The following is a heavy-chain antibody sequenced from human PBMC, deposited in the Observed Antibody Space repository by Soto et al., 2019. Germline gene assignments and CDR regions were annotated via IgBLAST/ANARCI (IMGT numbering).Heavy chain of an antibody. CDR1: GFTFSDYY. D-gene: IGHD3-10*01. Sequence: QVQLVESGGGLVKPGGSLRLSCAASGFTFSDYYMSWIRQAPGKGLEWVSYISSSSNYTNYADSVKGRFTISRDNAKNSLYLQMNSLRAEDTAVYYCARDRGFGTRLRLDYWGQGTLVTVSS. CDR3: ARDRGFGTRLRLDY. J-gene: IGHJ4*02. V-gene: IGHV3-11*05. CDR2: ISSSSNYT.